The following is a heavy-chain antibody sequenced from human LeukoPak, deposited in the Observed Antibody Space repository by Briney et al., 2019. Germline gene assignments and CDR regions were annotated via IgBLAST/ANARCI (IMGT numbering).Heavy chain of an antibody. V-gene: IGHV4-59*08. Sequence: SETLSLTCTVSGGSISSYYWSWIRQPPGKGLDWVGCIYYSGSTNYNPSLKSRVTISVDTSKNQFSLKLSSVTAADTAVYYCARLRVGAYYYYNGMDVWGQGTTVTVSS. D-gene: IGHD1-26*01. CDR2: IYYSGST. CDR3: ARLRVGAYYYYNGMDV. J-gene: IGHJ6*02. CDR1: GGSISSYY.